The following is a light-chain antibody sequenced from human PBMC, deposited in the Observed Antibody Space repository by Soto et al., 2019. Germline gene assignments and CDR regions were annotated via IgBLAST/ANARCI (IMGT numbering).Light chain of an antibody. V-gene: IGKV3-11*01. CDR1: ESVDFH. CDR3: QQRSTWPT. J-gene: IGKJ5*01. CDR2: DAS. Sequence: VLTQSPATLSLSPGKSGTLSFRASESVDFHLAWYQQKPCQAPRLLIYDASVRATGTPARFSGSGSGTAFTLTISSLEPEDFALYYCQQRSTWPTFGQGTRLEI.